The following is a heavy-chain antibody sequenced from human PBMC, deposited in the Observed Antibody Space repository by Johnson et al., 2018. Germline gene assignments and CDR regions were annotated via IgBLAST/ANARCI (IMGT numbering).Heavy chain of an antibody. CDR1: GFTFSRYS. J-gene: IGHJ1*01. V-gene: IGHV3-21*01. D-gene: IGHD4-17*01. Sequence: VQLVQSGGGLVKPGGSLILSCAASGFTFSRYSMNWVRQAPGKGLEWVSSISSSSSYIYNADSMKGRFTISRDNAKNSLHLQMNSLRAEDTAGYYCARAQSAYYGDYVGAEYFQHWGQGTLVTVSS. CDR2: ISSSSSYI. CDR3: ARAQSAYYGDYVGAEYFQH.